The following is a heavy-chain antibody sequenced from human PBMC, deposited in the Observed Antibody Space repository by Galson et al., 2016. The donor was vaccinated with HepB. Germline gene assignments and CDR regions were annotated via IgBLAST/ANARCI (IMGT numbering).Heavy chain of an antibody. CDR2: TSDYNGNT. Sequence: SVKVSCKASGYNFVSRGLNWVRQAPGQGLEWMGWTSDYNGNTNYAQKFQGRLTMTTHTSTTTLYIELRSLTSDDTAVYSRARDTGNWNSFCLALDVWCRGTLVAVSS. V-gene: IGHV1-18*04. J-gene: IGHJ3*01. CDR1: GYNFVSRG. CDR3: ARDTGNWNSFCLALDV. D-gene: IGHD1-1*01.